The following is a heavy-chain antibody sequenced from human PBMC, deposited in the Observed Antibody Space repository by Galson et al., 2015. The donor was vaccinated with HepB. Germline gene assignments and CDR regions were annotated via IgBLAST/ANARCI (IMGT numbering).Heavy chain of an antibody. J-gene: IGHJ4*02. Sequence: SLRLSCAASGFTFSIYAMNWVRQAPGKGLEWVSAISSNGGSVYYADSVKGRFTISRDNSKNTLYLQMNSLRAEDTAVYYCAKVGGAAGGVWPFDYWGQGTLVTVSS. CDR2: ISSNGGSV. D-gene: IGHD6-13*01. CDR1: GFTFSIYA. CDR3: AKVGGAAGGVWPFDY. V-gene: IGHV3-23*01.